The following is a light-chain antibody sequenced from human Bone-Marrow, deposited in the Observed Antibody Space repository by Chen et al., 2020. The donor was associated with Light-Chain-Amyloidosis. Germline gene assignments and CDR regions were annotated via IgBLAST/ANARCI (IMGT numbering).Light chain of an antibody. V-gene: IGLV2-14*01. CDR3: SSYTTSGTHV. J-gene: IGLJ1*01. Sequence: QSALTQPASVSGSPGQSITISCPGTSSDVGTYNFVSWYQQHPGKAPKVLIYDVSNRPSGVSNRFSGSKSGNTASLTISGLQAEDEADYYCSSYTTSGTHVFGTGTKVTVL. CDR2: DVS. CDR1: SSDVGTYNF.